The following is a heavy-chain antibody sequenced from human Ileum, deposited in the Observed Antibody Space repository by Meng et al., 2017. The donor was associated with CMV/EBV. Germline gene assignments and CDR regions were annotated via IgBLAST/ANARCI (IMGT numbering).Heavy chain of an antibody. D-gene: IGHD4-11*01. J-gene: IGHJ6*02. CDR1: GFPFSNYD. CDR2: IGGSGTIA. V-gene: IGHV3-48*03. CDR3: ARGNDDYSTVSALGYYDLDV. Sequence: GGSLRLSCVASGFPFSNYDMNWVRQAPGKGLEWVSYIGGSGTIAYSAESVKGRFTISKHNGKNSLYLQMNSLRAEDTAVYDCARGNDDYSTVSALGYYDLDVWGQGTTVTVSS.